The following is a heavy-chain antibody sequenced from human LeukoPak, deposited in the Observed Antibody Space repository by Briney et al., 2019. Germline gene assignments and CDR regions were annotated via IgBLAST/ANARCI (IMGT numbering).Heavy chain of an antibody. CDR2: INPNSGGT. V-gene: IGHV1-2*04. Sequence: ASVKVSCKASGYTFTGYYMHWVQQAPGQGLEWMGWINPNSGGTNYAQKFQGWVTMTRDTSISTAYMELSRLRSDDTAVYYCARETYSGSYYWFDPRGQGALVTVSS. CDR1: GYTFTGYY. D-gene: IGHD1-26*01. J-gene: IGHJ5*02. CDR3: ARETYSGSYYWFDP.